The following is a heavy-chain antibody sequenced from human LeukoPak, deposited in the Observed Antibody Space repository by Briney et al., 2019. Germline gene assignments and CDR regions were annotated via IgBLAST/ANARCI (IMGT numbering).Heavy chain of an antibody. Sequence: GGSLRLSCAASGFTFSSYSMNWVRQAPGKGLEWVSSISSSSSYIYYADSVKGRFTISRDNAKNSLYLQMNSLRAEDTAVYYCARDTYYDYVWGSYRSYLFDYWGQGTLVTVSS. CDR2: ISSSSSYI. V-gene: IGHV3-21*01. CDR3: ARDTYYDYVWGSYRSYLFDY. J-gene: IGHJ4*02. CDR1: GFTFSSYS. D-gene: IGHD3-16*02.